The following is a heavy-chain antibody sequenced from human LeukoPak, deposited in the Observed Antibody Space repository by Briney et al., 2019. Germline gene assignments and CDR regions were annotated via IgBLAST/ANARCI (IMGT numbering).Heavy chain of an antibody. Sequence: PGGSLRLSCAASGFTFSSYAMHWVRQAPGKGLEWVAVISYDGSNKYYADSVKGRFTISRDNSKNTLYLQMNSLRAEDTAVYYCARSDSSGWYEKDWGQGTLVTVSS. CDR2: ISYDGSNK. CDR3: ARSDSSGWYEKD. V-gene: IGHV3-30-3*01. CDR1: GFTFSSYA. J-gene: IGHJ4*02. D-gene: IGHD6-19*01.